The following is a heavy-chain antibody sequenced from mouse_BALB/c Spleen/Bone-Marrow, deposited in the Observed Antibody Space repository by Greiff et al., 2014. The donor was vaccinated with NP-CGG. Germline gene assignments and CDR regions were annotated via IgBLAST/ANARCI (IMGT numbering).Heavy chain of an antibody. V-gene: IGHV1-80*01. CDR2: IYPGDGDT. D-gene: IGHD2-1*01. Sequence: QVTLKESGAELVRPGSSVKISCKASGYAFSSYWMNWVKQRPGQGLEWIGQIYPGDGDTNYNGKFKGKATLTADKSSSTAYVQLSSLTSEDSAVYFCARRVYGNYWYFDVWGAGTTVTVSS. J-gene: IGHJ1*01. CDR1: GYAFSSYW. CDR3: ARRVYGNYWYFDV.